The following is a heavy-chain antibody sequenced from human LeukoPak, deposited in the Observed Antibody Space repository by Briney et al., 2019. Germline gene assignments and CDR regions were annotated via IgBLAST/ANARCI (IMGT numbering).Heavy chain of an antibody. CDR3: TRLGDIAPFYYYYYMDV. CDR1: GFTFSGSA. Sequence: GGSLRLSCAASGFTFSGSAMHWVRQASGKGLEWVGRISSKANSYATAYAASVKGRFTISRDDSKNTAYLQMNSLKTEDTAVYYCTRLGDIAPFYYYYYMDVWGKGTTVTVSS. J-gene: IGHJ6*03. CDR2: ISSKANSYAT. V-gene: IGHV3-73*01. D-gene: IGHD2-15*01.